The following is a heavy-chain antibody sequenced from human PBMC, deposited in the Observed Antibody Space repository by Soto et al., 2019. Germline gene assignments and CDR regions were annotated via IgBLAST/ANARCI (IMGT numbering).Heavy chain of an antibody. J-gene: IGHJ6*02. CDR2: ISSSSSYI. CDR3: ARGYYDILTGYYKARPDYYYGMDV. V-gene: IGHV3-21*01. D-gene: IGHD3-9*01. CDR1: GFTFSSYS. Sequence: GGSLRLSCAASGFTFSSYSMNWVRQAPGKGLEWVSSISSSSSYIYYADSVKGRFTISRDNAKNSLYLQMNSLRAEDTAVYYCARGYYDILTGYYKARPDYYYGMDVWGQGTTVTVSS.